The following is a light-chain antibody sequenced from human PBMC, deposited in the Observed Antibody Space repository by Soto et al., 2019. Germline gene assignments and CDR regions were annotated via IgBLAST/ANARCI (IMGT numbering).Light chain of an antibody. Sequence: EIVLTQSPATLSLSPGERATLSCRASQSVSRYLAWYQQKPGQAPRLLIYDESNLATGIPARFSGSGSGTDFTLTISSLEPEDFAVYYCQQRSDWPSTFGGGTKVQIK. CDR1: QSVSRY. V-gene: IGKV3-11*01. J-gene: IGKJ4*01. CDR3: QQRSDWPST. CDR2: DES.